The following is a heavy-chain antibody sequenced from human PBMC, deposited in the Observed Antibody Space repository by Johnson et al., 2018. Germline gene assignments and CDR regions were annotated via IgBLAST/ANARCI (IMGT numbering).Heavy chain of an antibody. CDR2: ISRTGTST. CDR3: ARDVMVYANLHYYYSLDV. D-gene: IGHD2-8*01. V-gene: IGHV3-20*04. Sequence: EVQLVESGGGVMRPGGSLRLSCAASGFTFDDYGMTWVRQAPGKGLEWVSGISRTGTSTGYADSVKGRFTISRDNAKNSLYLQMNSLRAEDTAFYYCARDVMVYANLHYYYSLDVWGKGTTVTVSS. CDR1: GFTFDDYG. J-gene: IGHJ6*03.